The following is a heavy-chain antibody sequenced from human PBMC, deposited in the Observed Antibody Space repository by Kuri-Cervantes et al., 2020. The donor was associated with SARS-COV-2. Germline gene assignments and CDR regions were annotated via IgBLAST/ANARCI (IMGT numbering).Heavy chain of an antibody. V-gene: IGHV4-61*02. CDR3: ARGGFRIAARHFDY. J-gene: IGHJ4*02. D-gene: IGHD6-6*01. CDR1: GGSISSGSYY. Sequence: SETLSLTCTVSGGSISSGSYYWSWIRQPAGKGLEWIGRIYTSGSTNYNPSLKSRVTMSVDTSKNQFSLKLSSVTAADTAVYYCARGGFRIAARHFDYWGQGTLVTVSS. CDR2: IYTSGST.